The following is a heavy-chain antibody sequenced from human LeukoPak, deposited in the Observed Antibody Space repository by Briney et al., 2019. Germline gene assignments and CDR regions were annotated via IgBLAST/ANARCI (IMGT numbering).Heavy chain of an antibody. Sequence: GGSLRLSCAASGFTFSSYAMHWARQAPGKGLEYVSAISSNGGSTYYADSVKGRFTISRDNSKNTLYLQMGSLRAEDMAVYYCARGGLRWYNHFDYWGQGTLVTVSS. D-gene: IGHD4-23*01. CDR3: ARGGLRWYNHFDY. CDR2: ISSNGGST. J-gene: IGHJ4*02. CDR1: GFTFSSYA. V-gene: IGHV3-64*02.